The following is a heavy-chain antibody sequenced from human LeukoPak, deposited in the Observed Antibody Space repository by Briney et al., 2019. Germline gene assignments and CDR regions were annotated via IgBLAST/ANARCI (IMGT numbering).Heavy chain of an antibody. J-gene: IGHJ4*02. CDR2: MSPNSGNT. V-gene: IGHV1-8*01. D-gene: IGHD3-22*01. CDR3: ARSHDSSGYYVLDY. CDR1: GYTFTSYD. Sequence: ASVKVSCKASGYTFTSYDINWVRQATGQGLEWMGWMSPNSGNTGYAQKFQGRITMTRNTSISTAYMELSSLRSEDTALYYCARSHDSSGYYVLDYWGQGTLVTVSS.